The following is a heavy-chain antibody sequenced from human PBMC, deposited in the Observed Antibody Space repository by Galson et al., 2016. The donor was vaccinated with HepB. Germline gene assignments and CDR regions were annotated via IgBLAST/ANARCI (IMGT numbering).Heavy chain of an antibody. V-gene: IGHV1-69*13. CDR1: GGTFSSYA. D-gene: IGHD2-2*01. CDR2: IIPIFGTA. Sequence: SVKVSCKASGGTFSSYAISWVRQAPGQGLEWMGGIIPIFGTANYAQKFQGRVTITADESTSTAYMELSSLKSEDTAVYYCSMSLSCTSSLRYDYWGQGTLVTVSS. CDR3: SMSLSCTSSLRYDY. J-gene: IGHJ4*02.